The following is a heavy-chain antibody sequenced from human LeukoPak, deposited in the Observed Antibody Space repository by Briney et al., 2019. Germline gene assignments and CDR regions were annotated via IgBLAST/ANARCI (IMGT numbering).Heavy chain of an antibody. V-gene: IGHV3-21*01. CDR3: ARDEAGTGYYYGMDV. Sequence: PGGSLRLSCAASGFTFSSCSMNWVRQAPGKGLEWVSSISSSSSYIYYADSVKGRFTISRDNAKNSLYLQMNSLRAEDTAVYYCARDEAGTGYYYGMDVWGKGTTVTVSS. CDR1: GFTFSSCS. D-gene: IGHD6-13*01. J-gene: IGHJ6*04. CDR2: ISSSSSYI.